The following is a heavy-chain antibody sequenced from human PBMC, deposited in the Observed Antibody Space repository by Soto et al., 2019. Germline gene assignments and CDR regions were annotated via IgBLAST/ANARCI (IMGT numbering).Heavy chain of an antibody. V-gene: IGHV4-30-4*01. J-gene: IGHJ4*02. CDR1: GGSISSGDYY. CDR3: ARGGWYYYDSSGYYRFDY. D-gene: IGHD3-22*01. Sequence: QVQLQESGPGLVKPSQTLSLTCTVSGGSISSGDYYWSWIRQPPGKGLEWIGYIYYSGSTYYNPSLKSRVTISVDTSKNQFSLKLSSVTAADTAVYYCARGGWYYYDSSGYYRFDYWGQGTLVTVSS. CDR2: IYYSGST.